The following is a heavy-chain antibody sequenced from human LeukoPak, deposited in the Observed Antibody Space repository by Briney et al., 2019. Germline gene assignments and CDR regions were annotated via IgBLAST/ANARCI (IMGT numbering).Heavy chain of an antibody. CDR1: GGSIRSSDYY. J-gene: IGHJ3*02. V-gene: IGHV4-39*07. CDR2: IYYSGST. Sequence: SETLSLTCTVSGGSIRSSDYYWGWIRQPPGKGLEWVGNIYYSGSTYYNPSLESRVTISVDTSMTQFSLRLTSVTAADTAVYFCARDIGIYPHVAFDIWGQGTLVTVSS. D-gene: IGHD2-15*01. CDR3: ARDIGIYPHVAFDI.